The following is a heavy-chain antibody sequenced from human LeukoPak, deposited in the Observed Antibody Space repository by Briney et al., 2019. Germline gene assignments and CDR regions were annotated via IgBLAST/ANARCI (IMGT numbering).Heavy chain of an antibody. CDR3: ASSIAADGTGWFDP. J-gene: IGHJ5*02. CDR1: GGSISSYY. Sequence: SETLSLTCTVSGGSISSYYWSWIRQPPGKGLEWIGYIYYSGSTNYNPSLKSRVTISVDTSKNQFSLKLSSVSAADTAVYYCASSIAADGTGWFDPWGQGTLVTVSS. D-gene: IGHD6-13*01. CDR2: IYYSGST. V-gene: IGHV4-59*01.